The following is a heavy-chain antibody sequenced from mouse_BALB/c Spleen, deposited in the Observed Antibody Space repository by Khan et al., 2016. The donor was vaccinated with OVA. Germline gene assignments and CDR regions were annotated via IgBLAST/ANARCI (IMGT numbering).Heavy chain of an antibody. V-gene: IGHV3-2*02. D-gene: IGHD1-1*01. CDR1: GYSITSDYA. Sequence: EVQLQESGPGLVKPSQSLSLTCTVTGYSITSDYAWNWIRQFPGNKLEWMGFISYSGNTKYNPSLKSRFSITRDTSKNPFFLQLNSVTSEDTATYQWAIVYGGDVDYWGQGTALTVSS. J-gene: IGHJ2*01. CDR2: ISYSGNT. CDR3: AIVYGGDVDY.